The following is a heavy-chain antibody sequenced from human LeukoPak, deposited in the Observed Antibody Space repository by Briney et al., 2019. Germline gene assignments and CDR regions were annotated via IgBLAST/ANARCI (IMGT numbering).Heavy chain of an antibody. D-gene: IGHD5-24*01. CDR2: ISYDGSNK. V-gene: IGHV3-30-3*01. CDR1: GFSVSSSY. J-gene: IGHJ4*02. Sequence: GGSLRITCAVSGFSVSSSYMTWVRQAPGKGLEWVAVISYDGSNKYYADSVKGRFTISRDNSKNTLYLQMNSLRAEDTAVYYCARDLNGDYYFDYWGQGTLVTVSS. CDR3: ARDLNGDYYFDY.